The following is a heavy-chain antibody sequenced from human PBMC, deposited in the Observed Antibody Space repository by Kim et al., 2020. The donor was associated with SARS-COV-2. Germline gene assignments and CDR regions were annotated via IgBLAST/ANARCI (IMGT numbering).Heavy chain of an antibody. J-gene: IGHJ5*02. D-gene: IGHD6-6*01. V-gene: IGHV4-31*03. Sequence: SETLSLTCTVSGGYISSGGYYWSWIRQHPGKGLEWIGYIYYSGSTYYNPSLKSRVTISVDTSKNQFSLKLSSVTAADTAVYYCARDLRYSSSSGVGWFDPWGQGTLVTVSS. CDR3: ARDLRYSSSSGVGWFDP. CDR1: GGYISSGGYY. CDR2: IYYSGST.